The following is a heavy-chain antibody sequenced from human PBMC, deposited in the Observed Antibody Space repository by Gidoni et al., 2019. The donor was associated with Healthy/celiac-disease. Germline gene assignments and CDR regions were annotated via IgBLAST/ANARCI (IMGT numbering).Heavy chain of an antibody. J-gene: IGHJ4*02. Sequence: EVQLLESGGGLVQPGGSLRLSCAASGFTFSSYAMRWVRQAPGKGLEWVSAISGSGGSTYYADSVKGRFTISRDNSKNTRYLQMNSLRAEDTAVYYCAKGDNDFWSGYYTRSTLDFDYWGQGTLVTVSS. D-gene: IGHD3-3*01. CDR2: ISGSGGST. CDR1: GFTFSSYA. CDR3: AKGDNDFWSGYYTRSTLDFDY. V-gene: IGHV3-23*01.